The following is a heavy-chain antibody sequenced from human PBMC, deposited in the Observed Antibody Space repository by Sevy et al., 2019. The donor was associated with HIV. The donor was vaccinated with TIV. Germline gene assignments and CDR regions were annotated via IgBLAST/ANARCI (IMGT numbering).Heavy chain of an antibody. CDR2: IKQDGSEK. Sequence: GGSLRLSCAASGFTFSSYLMTWVRQAPGKGLEWVANIKQDGSEKYYVDSVKGRFTISRDNAKNSLYLQMNSLRAEDTALYFCTRSPIPSDYYFYYWGQGTLVTVSS. V-gene: IGHV3-7*01. CDR1: GFTFSSYL. CDR3: TRSPIPSDYYFYY. J-gene: IGHJ4*02. D-gene: IGHD3-3*01.